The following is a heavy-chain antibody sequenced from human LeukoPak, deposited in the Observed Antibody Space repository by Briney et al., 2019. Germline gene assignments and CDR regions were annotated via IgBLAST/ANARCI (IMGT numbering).Heavy chain of an antibody. CDR2: INHSGST. Sequence: SETLSLTCAVYGGSFSGYYWSWIRQPPGKGLEWIGEINHSGSTNYNPSLKSRVTISVDTSKNQFSLKLSSVTAADTAVYYCARQNGDPNFAYWGQGTLVTVSS. CDR3: ARQNGDPNFAY. J-gene: IGHJ4*02. V-gene: IGHV4-34*01. CDR1: GGSFSGYY. D-gene: IGHD4-17*01.